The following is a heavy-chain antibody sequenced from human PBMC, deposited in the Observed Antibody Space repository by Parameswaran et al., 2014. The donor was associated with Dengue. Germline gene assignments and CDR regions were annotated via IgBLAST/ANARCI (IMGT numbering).Heavy chain of an antibody. CDR2: ISGQSSTT. Sequence: GESLKISCKASGFTFSGNGMNWVRQAPGKGLEWLSYISGQSSTTYYADSVKGRFTISRDNARNSLYLQMNSLRAEDTAVYYCARKGPNTANYYYYGMDVWAKGPRSPS. CDR3: ARKGPNTANYYYYGMDV. J-gene: IGHJ6*02. V-gene: IGHV3-48*01. CDR1: GFTFSGNG. D-gene: IGHD5-18*01.